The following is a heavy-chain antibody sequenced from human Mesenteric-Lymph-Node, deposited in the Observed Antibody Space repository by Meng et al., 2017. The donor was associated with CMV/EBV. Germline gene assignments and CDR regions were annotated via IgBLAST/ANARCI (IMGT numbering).Heavy chain of an antibody. CDR2: IYNSAST. D-gene: IGHD2-15*01. J-gene: IGHJ6*02. V-gene: IGHV4-59*01. CDR3: AGRSDSHYYYAMDV. Sequence: SETLSLTCTVSGGPISGYYWSWIRQPPGKGREWIGYIYNSASTNYNPTLKSRVTIPVDTSKNQFSLNLRSVTAADTSVYYCAGRSDSHYYYAMDVWGQGTTVTVSS. CDR1: GGPISGYY.